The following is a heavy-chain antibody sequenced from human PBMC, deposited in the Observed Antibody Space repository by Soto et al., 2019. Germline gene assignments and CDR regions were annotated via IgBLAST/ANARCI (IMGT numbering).Heavy chain of an antibody. CDR2: ISISSGNT. J-gene: IGHJ2*01. CDR1: GYTFSDYG. Sequence: QVQLVQSGAEVKKPGASVKVSCKACGYTFSDYGITWVRQAPGQGLEWMGWISISSGNTHFEESLQGRVTMTSDKTSTAYMELWRLRSDDSAMYYCARSYNYGSYWYFDLWGRGTLVTVSS. V-gene: IGHV1-18*04. D-gene: IGHD3-10*01. CDR3: ARSYNYGSYWYFDL.